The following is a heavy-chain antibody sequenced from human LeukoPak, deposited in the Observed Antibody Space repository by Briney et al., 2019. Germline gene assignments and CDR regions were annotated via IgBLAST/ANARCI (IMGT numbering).Heavy chain of an antibody. CDR2: INPNSGDT. Sequence: GASVKVSCKASGYTFTGYYMHWVRQAPGQGLEWMGWINPNSGDTNYAQKFQGRVTMTRDTSISTAYMELSRLRSDDTAVYYCARDGENSSGWYTPDYWGQGTLVTVSS. CDR1: GYTFTGYY. CDR3: ARDGENSSGWYTPDY. V-gene: IGHV1-2*02. D-gene: IGHD6-19*01. J-gene: IGHJ4*02.